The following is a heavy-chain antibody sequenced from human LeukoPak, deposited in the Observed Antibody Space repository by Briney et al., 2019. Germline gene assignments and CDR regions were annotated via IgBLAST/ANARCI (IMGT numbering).Heavy chain of an antibody. CDR3: ARDQQLLWFGELSQINWFDP. CDR2: ISAYNGNT. Sequence: PGASVKVSCKASGYTFTSNYIHWVRQAPGQGLEWMGWISAYNGNTNYAQKLQGRVTMTTDTSTSTAYMELRSLRSDDTAVYYCARDQQLLWFGELSQINWFDPWGQGTLVTVSS. D-gene: IGHD3-10*01. CDR1: GYTFTSNY. J-gene: IGHJ5*02. V-gene: IGHV1-18*04.